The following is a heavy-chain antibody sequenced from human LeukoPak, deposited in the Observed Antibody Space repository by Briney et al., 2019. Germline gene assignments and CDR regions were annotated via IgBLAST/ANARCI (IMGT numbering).Heavy chain of an antibody. J-gene: IGHJ3*02. CDR1: GGSFSGYY. D-gene: IGHD3-9*01. Sequence: PSETLSLTCAVYGGSFSGYYWSWIRQPPGKGLEWIGEINHSGSTNYNPSLKSRVTISVDTSKNQFSLKLSSVTAADTAVYYCARLVDILTGYYRKDAFDIWGQGTMVTVSS. V-gene: IGHV4-34*01. CDR3: ARLVDILTGYYRKDAFDI. CDR2: INHSGST.